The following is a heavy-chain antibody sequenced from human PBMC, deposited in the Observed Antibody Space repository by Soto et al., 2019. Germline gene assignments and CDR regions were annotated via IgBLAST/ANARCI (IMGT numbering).Heavy chain of an antibody. CDR1: GYTFTGYY. D-gene: IGHD3-16*02. CDR3: ARGGRGDMITFGGVIGDAFDK. J-gene: IGHJ3*02. V-gene: IGHV1-2*02. CDR2: INPNSGAT. Sequence: QVQLVQSGAEVKKPGASVKVSCKASGYTFTGYYIHWVRQAPGHGLEWMGWINPNSGATNYAQKFQGRVTMTRDTSISTAYMELRRLRYDDTAVYYCARGGRGDMITFGGVIGDAFDKWGQGTMVTDSS.